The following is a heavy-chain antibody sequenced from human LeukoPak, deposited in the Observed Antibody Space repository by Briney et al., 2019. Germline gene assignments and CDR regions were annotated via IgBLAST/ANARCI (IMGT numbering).Heavy chain of an antibody. CDR3: ARVGLRGISYHMDV. CDR2: KKADGSEK. Sequence: GGPLRLSCSASRFSLRKYWMTWVHQAPAKGLAGVATKKADGSEKYYVGSVKGRFTVSRDNAKNSLFLQMNSLRAEDTSVYYCARVGLRGISYHMDVWGNGTTVTVSS. J-gene: IGHJ6*03. CDR1: RFSLRKYW. V-gene: IGHV3-7*01. D-gene: IGHD5-12*01.